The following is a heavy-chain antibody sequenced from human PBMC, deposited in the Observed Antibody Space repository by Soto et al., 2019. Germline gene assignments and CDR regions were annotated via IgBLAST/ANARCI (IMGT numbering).Heavy chain of an antibody. J-gene: IGHJ4*02. CDR1: RGTFTNYA. D-gene: IGHD3-22*01. CDR3: ARDRAGYYSHFVY. V-gene: IGHV1-69*13. Sequence: ASVKVSCKALRGTFTNYAFSWVRQAPGQGLEWMGGIMPFFGSGNYAQKFQGRINITADESTSSVYLELTSLRSEDTAVYYCARDRAGYYSHFVYWGQGTLVTVSS. CDR2: IMPFFGSG.